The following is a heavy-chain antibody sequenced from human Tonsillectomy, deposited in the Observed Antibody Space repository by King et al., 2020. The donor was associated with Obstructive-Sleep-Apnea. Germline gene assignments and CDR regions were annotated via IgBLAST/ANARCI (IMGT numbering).Heavy chain of an antibody. Sequence: VQLVESGGGLVQPGGSLRLSCAASGFTFSSYAMSWVRQAPGKGLEWVSAISGSGGSTYYADSVKGRFTISRDNSKNTLYLQMNSLRAEDTAVYYCAKELGEQWLVPYYFDYWGQGTLVTVSS. CDR3: AKELGEQWLVPYYFDY. D-gene: IGHD6-19*01. CDR1: GFTFSSYA. CDR2: ISGSGGST. V-gene: IGHV3-23*04. J-gene: IGHJ4*02.